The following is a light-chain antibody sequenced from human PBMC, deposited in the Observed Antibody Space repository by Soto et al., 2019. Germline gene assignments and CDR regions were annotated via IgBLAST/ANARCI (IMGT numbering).Light chain of an antibody. CDR1: SSNIGAGYD. Sequence: QSVLTQPPSVSGAPGQRVTISCTGSSSNIGAGYDVHWYQQLPGTAPKLLIYGNSNRPSGVPDRFSGSKSGTSASLAITGLQAEDEADYHCSSYAGSKLVFGGGTKLTVL. J-gene: IGLJ2*01. V-gene: IGLV1-40*01. CDR3: SSYAGSKLV. CDR2: GNS.